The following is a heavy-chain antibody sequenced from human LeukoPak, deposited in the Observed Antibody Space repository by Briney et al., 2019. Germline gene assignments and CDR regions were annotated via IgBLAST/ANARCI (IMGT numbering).Heavy chain of an antibody. CDR2: IKQDGSEK. D-gene: IGHD3-16*02. CDR1: GFTFSSYW. J-gene: IGHJ5*01. Sequence: GGSLRLSCAASGFTFSSYWMSWVRQAPGKGLEWVANIKQDGSEKYYVDSVKGRFTISRDNAKNSLYLQMNSLRAEDTAVYYCARDPLYDYVWGSHRYFDSWGQGTLVTVSS. V-gene: IGHV3-7*01. CDR3: ARDPLYDYVWGSHRYFDS.